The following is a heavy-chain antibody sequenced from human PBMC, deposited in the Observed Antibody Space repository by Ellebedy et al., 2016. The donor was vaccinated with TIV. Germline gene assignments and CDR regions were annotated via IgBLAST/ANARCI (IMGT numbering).Heavy chain of an antibody. V-gene: IGHV3-30-3*01. CDR3: ASLWGTGEFDY. CDR1: GFTFSSYA. Sequence: GGSLRLXCAASGFTFSSYAMHWVRQAPGKGLEWVAVISYDGSSKYYADSVKGRFTISRDNSKNTLTLQMNSLRAEDTAVYYCASLWGTGEFDYWGQGTLVTVSS. CDR2: ISYDGSSK. J-gene: IGHJ4*02. D-gene: IGHD7-27*01.